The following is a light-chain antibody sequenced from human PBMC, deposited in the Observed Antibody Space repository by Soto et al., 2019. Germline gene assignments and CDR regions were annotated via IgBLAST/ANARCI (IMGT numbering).Light chain of an antibody. CDR3: QQYNSYSPT. CDR1: QSISTW. V-gene: IGKV1-5*03. J-gene: IGKJ1*01. Sequence: DIPMTQSPSTLSASVGDRVTITCRASQSISTWLAWYQQEPGKAPKLLIHKASSLQSGVPSRFSGSGSGTDFTLTISSLHPDDFATYYCQQYNSYSPTFGQGTKVDIK. CDR2: KAS.